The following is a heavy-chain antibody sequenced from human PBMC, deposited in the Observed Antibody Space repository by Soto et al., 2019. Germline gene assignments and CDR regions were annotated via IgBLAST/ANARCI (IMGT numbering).Heavy chain of an antibody. V-gene: IGHV3-7*04. CDR3: ARELGYCSSSSCWSDD. D-gene: IGHD2-2*01. CDR1: GFTFNNYW. J-gene: IGHJ4*02. CDR2: IKQDRGET. Sequence: EVQLVESGGGLVQPGGSLRLSCAASGFTFNNYWMTWVRQAPGKGLEWVANIKQDRGETYYVDSVEGRFTISRDNAKNSVYLQMNSLRVEDTAVYYCARELGYCSSSSCWSDDRGQGTLVTVSS.